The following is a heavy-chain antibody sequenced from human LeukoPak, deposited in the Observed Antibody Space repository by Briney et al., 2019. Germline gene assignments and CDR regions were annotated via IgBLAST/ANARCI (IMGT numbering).Heavy chain of an antibody. CDR1: GFTFSSYA. Sequence: GGSLRLSCAASGFTFSSYAMHWVRQAPGKGLEWVAVISYDGSNKYYADSVKGRFTTSRDNSKNTLYLQMNSLRAEDTAVYYCARSRGYEQPLYYYYYYGMDVWGQGTTVTVSS. D-gene: IGHD5-12*01. CDR3: ARSRGYEQPLYYYYYYGMDV. CDR2: ISYDGSNK. J-gene: IGHJ6*02. V-gene: IGHV3-30*04.